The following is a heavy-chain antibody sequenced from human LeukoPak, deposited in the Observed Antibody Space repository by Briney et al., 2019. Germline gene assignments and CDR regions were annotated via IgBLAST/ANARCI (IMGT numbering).Heavy chain of an antibody. J-gene: IGHJ6*02. CDR1: GFTFSSYV. Sequence: GGSLRLSCAASGFTFSSYVMNWVRQAPGKGLEWVSGIRGTGDSTYYADSVKGRFTISRDNSKNTLYLQMNSLRAEDTAVYYCARSRAIAAAGSYYYGMDVWGQGTTVTVSS. V-gene: IGHV3-23*01. CDR2: IRGTGDST. CDR3: ARSRAIAAAGSYYYGMDV. D-gene: IGHD6-13*01.